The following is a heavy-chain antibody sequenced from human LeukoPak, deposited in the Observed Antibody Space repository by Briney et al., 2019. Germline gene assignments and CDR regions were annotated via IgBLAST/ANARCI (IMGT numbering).Heavy chain of an antibody. Sequence: TPSETLSLTCTVSGGSISSYYWSWIRQPPGKGLEWIGYIYYSGSTNYNPSLKSRVTISVDTSKNQFSLKLSSVTAADTAVYYCARDKDRITIFGVVRYFDYWGQGTLVTVSS. CDR1: GGSISSYY. J-gene: IGHJ4*02. V-gene: IGHV4-59*01. CDR3: ARDKDRITIFGVVRYFDY. D-gene: IGHD3-3*01. CDR2: IYYSGST.